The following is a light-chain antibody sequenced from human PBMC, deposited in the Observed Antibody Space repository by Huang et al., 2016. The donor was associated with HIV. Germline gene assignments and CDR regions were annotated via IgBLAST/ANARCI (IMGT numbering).Light chain of an antibody. Sequence: DIVMTQSPDSLAVSLGERATINCKSSQALLYSSNNKNFLAWYQQKPGQPPKLLMYVASTRASGVPDRFSGSGSGTDFTLTISSLQAEDVAVYYCQQYYSTPPLTFGGGTKVEIK. CDR1: QALLYSSNNKNF. V-gene: IGKV4-1*01. J-gene: IGKJ4*01. CDR3: QQYYSTPPLT. CDR2: VAS.